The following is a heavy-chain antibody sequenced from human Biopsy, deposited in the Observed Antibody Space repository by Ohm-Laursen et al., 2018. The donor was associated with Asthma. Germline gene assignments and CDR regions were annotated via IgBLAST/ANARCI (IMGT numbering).Heavy chain of an antibody. D-gene: IGHD3-10*01. CDR2: ISVYNGNT. V-gene: IGHV1-18*01. J-gene: IGHJ6*02. CDR3: ARAVDYSHYYGIDV. Sequence: GASVKVSCKTSGYTFNSAGITWVRQAPGQGLEWMGWISVYNGNTKVAQKLQDRVTVITDTSTSTAYMELRSLRSDDTAVYFCARAVDYSHYYGIDVWGQGTTVTVSS. CDR1: GYTFNSAG.